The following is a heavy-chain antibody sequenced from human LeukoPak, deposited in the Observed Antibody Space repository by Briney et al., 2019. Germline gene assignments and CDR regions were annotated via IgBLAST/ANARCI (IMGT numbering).Heavy chain of an antibody. CDR3: ARRSGCWDRYAN. CDR1: GYRFTRYW. D-gene: IGHD6-25*01. V-gene: IGHV5-51*01. Sequence: GESLQISFNGPGYRFTRYWIGWVRPMPGKGLEWMGIIYPGDSDTKYSPSFQGQVTISADKSISNAYLQWKSLKASDTALFYRARRSGCWDRYANWGRGPLAPVPP. J-gene: IGHJ4*02. CDR2: IYPGDSDT.